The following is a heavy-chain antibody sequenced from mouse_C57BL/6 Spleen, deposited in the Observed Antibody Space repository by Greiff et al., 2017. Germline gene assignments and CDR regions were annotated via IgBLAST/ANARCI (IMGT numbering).Heavy chain of an antibody. CDR1: GYAFSSSW. V-gene: IGHV1-82*01. Sequence: VQLQQSGPELVKPGASVKISCKASGYAFSSSWMNWVKQRPGKGLEWIGRIYPGDGDTNYNGKFKGKATLTADKSSSTAYMQLSSLTSEDSAVYFCARFPFRAMDYWGQGTSVTVSS. J-gene: IGHJ4*01. CDR3: ARFPFRAMDY. CDR2: IYPGDGDT.